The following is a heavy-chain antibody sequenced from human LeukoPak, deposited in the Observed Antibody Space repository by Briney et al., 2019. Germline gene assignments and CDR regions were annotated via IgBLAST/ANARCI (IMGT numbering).Heavy chain of an antibody. CDR2: FDPEDGET. CDR3: ATDPYTSGDHQETY. V-gene: IGHV1-24*01. J-gene: IGHJ4*02. CDR1: GYTLIELS. D-gene: IGHD2-8*01. Sequence: ASVKVSCKVSGYTLIELSMHWVRQAPGKGLEWMGGFDPEDGETIYAQKFQGRVTMTADTSTDTAYMELSSLSSEDTAVYYCATDPYTSGDHQETYWGQGTLVTVSS.